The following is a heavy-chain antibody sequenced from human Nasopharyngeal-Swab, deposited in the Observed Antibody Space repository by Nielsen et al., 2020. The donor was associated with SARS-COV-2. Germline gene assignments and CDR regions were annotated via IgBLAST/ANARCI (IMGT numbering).Heavy chain of an antibody. V-gene: IGHV3-7*03. CDR2: IKQDGSEK. D-gene: IGHD3-3*01. CDR3: AKDIRGYYDFSP. J-gene: IGHJ5*02. Sequence: GESLKISCAASGFTFSSYWMSWVRQAPGKGLEWVANIKQDGSEKYYVDSVKGRFTISRDNAKNSLYLQMNSLRAEDTAVYYCAKDIRGYYDFSPWGLGTLATVAS. CDR1: GFTFSSYW.